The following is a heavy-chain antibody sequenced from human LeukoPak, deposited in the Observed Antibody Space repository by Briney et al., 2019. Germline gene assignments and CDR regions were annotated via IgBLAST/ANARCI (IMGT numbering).Heavy chain of an antibody. CDR1: GASIGLYY. CDR3: ARDSGYWLY. J-gene: IGHJ4*02. CDR2: IYTSGTS. Sequence: PSETLSLTCTVSGASIGLYYWSWIRQPAGKGLEWIGRIYTSGTSNYSPSLKSRVTMSLDLSKNQLSLKLNSVTAADTAVYFCARDSGYWLYWGQGTLVTVSS. V-gene: IGHV4-4*07. D-gene: IGHD3-22*01.